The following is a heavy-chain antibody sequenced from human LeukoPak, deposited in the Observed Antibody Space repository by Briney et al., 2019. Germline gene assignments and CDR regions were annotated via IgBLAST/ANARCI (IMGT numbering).Heavy chain of an antibody. CDR2: ISAYNGNT. CDR1: GYTFTSYG. J-gene: IGHJ4*02. CDR3: ARGPPVYGGSCYGY. D-gene: IGHD2-15*01. Sequence: GASVKVSCKASGYTFTSYGISWVRQAPGQGLEWMGWISAYNGNTNYAQKLQGRVTMTTDTSTGTAYMELRSLRSDDTAVYYCARGPPVYGGSCYGYWGQGTLVTVSS. V-gene: IGHV1-18*01.